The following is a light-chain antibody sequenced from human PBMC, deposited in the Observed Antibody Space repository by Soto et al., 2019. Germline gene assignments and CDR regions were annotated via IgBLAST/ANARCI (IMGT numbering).Light chain of an antibody. J-gene: IGKJ2*01. CDR2: GAS. V-gene: IGKV3-20*01. Sequence: EIVMTQSPGTLSLSPGEGATLSCRASQSVSSNHLAWYQQKPGQAPRLLIFGASSRASDIPDRFSGSGSWTDFTLTISRLEPEDFVVYYCQQYGSSPPYTFGQGTKLEIK. CDR3: QQYGSSPPYT. CDR1: QSVSSNH.